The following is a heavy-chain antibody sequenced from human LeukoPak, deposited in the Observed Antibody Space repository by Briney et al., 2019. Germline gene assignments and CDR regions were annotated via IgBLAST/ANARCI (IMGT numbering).Heavy chain of an antibody. V-gene: IGHV4-59*01. CDR1: GGSISSYY. CDR2: IYYSGST. Sequence: SETLSLTCTVSGGSISSYYWSWIRQPPGKGLEWIGYIYYSGSTNYNPSLKSRVTISVDTSKNQFSLKLSSVTAADTAVYYCARGLGSSKENRFDPWGQGTLVTVSS. D-gene: IGHD2-2*01. J-gene: IGHJ5*02. CDR3: ARGLGSSKENRFDP.